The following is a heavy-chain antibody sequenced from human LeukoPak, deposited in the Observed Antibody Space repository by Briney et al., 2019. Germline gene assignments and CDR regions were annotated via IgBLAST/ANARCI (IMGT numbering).Heavy chain of an antibody. Sequence: GESLKISCKGSGYKFTNYWIGGVRQMPGKGLEWMGSVYPGDSDARYSPSFQGQVTVSADRSISTAYLQWSSLKASDTAMYYCARQFYYDRSGFFEGAYWGQGSLVTVSS. D-gene: IGHD3-22*01. CDR1: GYKFTNYW. CDR3: ARQFYYDRSGFFEGAY. V-gene: IGHV5-51*01. CDR2: VYPGDSDA. J-gene: IGHJ4*02.